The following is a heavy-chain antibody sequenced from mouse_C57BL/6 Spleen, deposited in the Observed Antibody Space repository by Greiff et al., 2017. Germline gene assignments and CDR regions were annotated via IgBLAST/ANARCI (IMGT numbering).Heavy chain of an antibody. CDR3: AREDGYYFDY. V-gene: IGHV1-61*01. CDR1: GYTFTSYW. J-gene: IGHJ2*01. Sequence: QVHVQQPGAELVRPGSSVKLSCKASGYTFTSYWMDWVKQRPGQGLEWIGNIYPSDSETHYNQKFKDKATLTVDKSSSTAYMQLSSLTSEDSAVYYCAREDGYYFDYWGQGTTLTVSS. CDR2: IYPSDSET. D-gene: IGHD2-3*01.